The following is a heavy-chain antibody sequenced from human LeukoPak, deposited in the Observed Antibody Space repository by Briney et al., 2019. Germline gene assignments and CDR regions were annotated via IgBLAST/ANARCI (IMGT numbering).Heavy chain of an antibody. Sequence: APVKVSCTASGYPFTSSHIPSVRQAPGHELKWRGTIDPSVGRTSYAQNYQVRVTMTRATSTDTVYMELSSLSSEDTAVYYCARPAPTGVDASDIWGQGTLVTVSS. CDR3: ARPAPTGVDASDI. J-gene: IGHJ3*02. CDR1: GYPFTSSH. V-gene: IGHV1-46*01. CDR2: IDPSVGRT. D-gene: IGHD3-10*01.